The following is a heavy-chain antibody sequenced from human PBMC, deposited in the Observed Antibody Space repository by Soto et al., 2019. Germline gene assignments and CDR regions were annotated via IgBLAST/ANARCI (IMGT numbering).Heavy chain of an antibody. CDR2: IWYDGSNK. V-gene: IGHV3-33*01. CDR3: ARDVSSGWSPGFDY. Sequence: QVQLVESGGGVVQPGRSLRLSCAASGFTFSSYGMHWVRQAPGKGLEWVAVIWYDGSNKYYADSVKGRFTISRDNSKNTLYLQMNSLRAEDTAVYYCARDVSSGWSPGFDYWGQGTLVTVSS. D-gene: IGHD6-19*01. J-gene: IGHJ4*02. CDR1: GFTFSSYG.